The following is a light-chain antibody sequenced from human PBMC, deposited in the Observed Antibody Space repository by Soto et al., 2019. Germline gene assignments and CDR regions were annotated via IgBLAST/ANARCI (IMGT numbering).Light chain of an antibody. V-gene: IGKV1D-13*01. Sequence: ALQLIQSPSSLSASVGDRVTITCRASQDIRNALAWYQQKLGRGPKSLIYDASSLESGVPSRFSGSGFGTEFTLVISSLQPEDSATYYCQQLVNYPLTFGGGTKVQIK. CDR1: QDIRNA. CDR2: DAS. CDR3: QQLVNYPLT. J-gene: IGKJ4*01.